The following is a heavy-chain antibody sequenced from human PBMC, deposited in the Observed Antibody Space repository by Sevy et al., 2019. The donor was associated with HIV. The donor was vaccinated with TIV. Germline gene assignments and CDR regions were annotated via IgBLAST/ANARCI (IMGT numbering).Heavy chain of an antibody. J-gene: IGHJ3*02. Sequence: GGSLRLSCAASGFTFSKYGMHWVRQAPGKGLEWVAVISYDGGNKYYADSVKGRFTISKDNFKNTLYLQMNSLRAEDTAIYYCAKAGKFSGSYLDAFDIWGQGTMVTVSS. D-gene: IGHD1-26*01. V-gene: IGHV3-30*18. CDR3: AKAGKFSGSYLDAFDI. CDR1: GFTFSKYG. CDR2: ISYDGGNK.